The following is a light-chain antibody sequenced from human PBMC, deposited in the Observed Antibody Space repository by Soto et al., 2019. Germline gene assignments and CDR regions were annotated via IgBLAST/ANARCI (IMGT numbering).Light chain of an antibody. CDR1: SSDVGSYNL. V-gene: IGLV2-23*02. Sequence: HSERTQPASVSGSPELSLTISCTGTSSDVGSYNLVSWYQQLPGKAPKVIICEVNKRPSGVSYRFSGSKSGNTASLTISGLQTEDEADYYCCSYAGTVAYVFGTGT. CDR3: CSYAGTVAYV. J-gene: IGLJ1*01. CDR2: EVN.